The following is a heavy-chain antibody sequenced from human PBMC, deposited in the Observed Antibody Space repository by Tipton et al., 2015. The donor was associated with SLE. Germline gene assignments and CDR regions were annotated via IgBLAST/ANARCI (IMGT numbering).Heavy chain of an antibody. D-gene: IGHD1-14*01. V-gene: IGHV4-34*01. CDR2: INHSGST. CDR3: ARGPSITYFGY. J-gene: IGHJ4*02. Sequence: TLSLTCAVYGGSFSGYYWSWIRQPPGRGLEWIGEINHSGSTNYNPSLKSRVTISVDTSKNQFSLKLSSVTAADTAVYYCARGPSITYFGYWGQGTLVTVSS. CDR1: GGSFSGYY.